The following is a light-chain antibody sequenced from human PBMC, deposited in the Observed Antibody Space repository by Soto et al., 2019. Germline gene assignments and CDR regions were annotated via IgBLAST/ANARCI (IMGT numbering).Light chain of an antibody. CDR3: ISSTTSSTSYV. J-gene: IGLJ1*01. CDR2: EVS. CDR1: SSDVGLYNY. V-gene: IGLV2-14*01. Sequence: QSVLTQPASVSGSPGQSITISCTGTSSDVGLYNYVSWYQQYPGKAPKLMIFEVSNRPSGVSNRFSASKSGNTASLTISGLQAEDEADYYCISSTTSSTSYVFGTGTKLTVL.